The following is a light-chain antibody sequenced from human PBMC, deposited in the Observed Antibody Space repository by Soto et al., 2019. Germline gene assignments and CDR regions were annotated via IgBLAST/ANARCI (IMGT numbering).Light chain of an antibody. V-gene: IGKV3-20*01. J-gene: IGKJ5*01. Sequence: EIVLTQSPGTLSLSPGERATLSCRASQSVIDNWLAWYQQKPGQAPRLLIHGASYRATGIPDRFSGSGSGTDFTLTISRLEPEDFALYYCQQYGRLPLTFGQGARLEL. CDR2: GAS. CDR3: QQYGRLPLT. CDR1: QSVIDNW.